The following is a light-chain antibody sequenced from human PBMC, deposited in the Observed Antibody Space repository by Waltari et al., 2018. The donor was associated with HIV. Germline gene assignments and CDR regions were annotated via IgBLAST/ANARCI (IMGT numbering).Light chain of an antibody. V-gene: IGLV3-21*02. CDR3: QVWDSSSDHRGVV. J-gene: IGLJ2*01. CDR2: DES. CDR1: NIGSKS. Sequence: SYVLTQPPSVSVAPGQTARMTCGGNNIGSKSVHWYQQRPGQAPVLVVYDESDGPAGIPERFSGANSGNPATLTISRVEAGDEADYYCQVWDSSSDHRGVVFGGGTNLTVL.